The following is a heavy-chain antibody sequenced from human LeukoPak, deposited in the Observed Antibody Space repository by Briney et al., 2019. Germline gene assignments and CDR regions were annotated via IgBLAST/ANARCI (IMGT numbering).Heavy chain of an antibody. V-gene: IGHV4-4*07. CDR2: IYTSGST. CDR3: ALTAIFGVVRDY. D-gene: IGHD3-3*01. CDR1: GGSISSYY. J-gene: IGHJ4*02. Sequence: PSETLSLTCTVSGGSISSYYWSWIRQPAGKGLEWIGRIYTSGSTNYNPSLKSRVTISVDTSKNQFSLKLSSVTAADTAVYYCALTAIFGVVRDYWGQGTLVTVSS.